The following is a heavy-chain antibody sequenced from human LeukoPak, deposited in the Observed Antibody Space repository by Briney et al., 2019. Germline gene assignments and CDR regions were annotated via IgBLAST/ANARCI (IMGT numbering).Heavy chain of an antibody. CDR3: ARGGVSGGFDY. Sequence: PGGSLRLSGAASGFTLSNSWMFWSPKPPGRGLIYVSEINNDGSRTSYADSVKGRFTISRDGAENTLFLQMNSLRAEDTAVYFCARGGVSGGFDYWGQGTLVTVSS. J-gene: IGHJ4*02. D-gene: IGHD3-10*01. CDR2: INNDGSRT. CDR1: GFTLSNSW. V-gene: IGHV3-74*01.